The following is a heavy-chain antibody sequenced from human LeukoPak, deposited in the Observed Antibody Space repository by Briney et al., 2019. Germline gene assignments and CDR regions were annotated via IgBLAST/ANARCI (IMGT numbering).Heavy chain of an antibody. CDR1: GYTFTSYG. V-gene: IGHV1-18*04. CDR2: ISAYNGNT. D-gene: IGHD2-2*01. CDR3: ARVGPYCSSTSCYRLFDY. J-gene: IGHJ4*02. Sequence: ASVKVSCKASGYTFTSYGISWVRQAPGQGLERMGWISAYNGNTNYAQKLQGRVTMTTDTSTSTAYMELRSLRSDDTAVYYCARVGPYCSSTSCYRLFDYWGQGTLVTVSS.